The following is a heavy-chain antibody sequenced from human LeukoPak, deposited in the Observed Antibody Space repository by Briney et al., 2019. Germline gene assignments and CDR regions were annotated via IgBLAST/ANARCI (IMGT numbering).Heavy chain of an antibody. CDR2: IYYSGST. Sequence: SETLSLTCTVSRGSISSSSYYWGWIRQPPGKGLEWIESIYYSGSTYYNPSLKSRVTISVDTSKNQFSLKLSSVTAADTAVYYCARDVGLAAADYYYYYGMDVWGQRTTVTVSS. CDR3: ARDVGLAAADYYYYYGMDV. D-gene: IGHD6-13*01. V-gene: IGHV4-39*07. J-gene: IGHJ6*02. CDR1: RGSISSSSYY.